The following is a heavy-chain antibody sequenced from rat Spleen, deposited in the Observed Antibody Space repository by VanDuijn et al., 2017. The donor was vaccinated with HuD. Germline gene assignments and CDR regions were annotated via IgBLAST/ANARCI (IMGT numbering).Heavy chain of an antibody. V-gene: IGHV5-19*01. CDR1: GFTFRNYG. CDR3: GRAATEGLDY. CDR2: ISTGGGNT. D-gene: IGHD1-11*01. Sequence: EVQLVESGGGLVQPGRSLKLSCAASGFTFRNYGMHWIRQAPTKGLEWVASISTGGGNTYYRDSVKGRFTVSRDNAKNTLYLQMNSLRSEDTAIYYCGRAATEGLDYWGQGVMVTVSS. J-gene: IGHJ2*01.